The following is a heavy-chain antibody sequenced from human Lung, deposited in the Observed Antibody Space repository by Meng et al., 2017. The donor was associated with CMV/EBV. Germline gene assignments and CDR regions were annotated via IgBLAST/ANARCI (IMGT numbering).Heavy chain of an antibody. CDR2: ISISSGYK. D-gene: IGHD4-17*01. CDR1: GFIFSSYS. V-gene: IGHV3-21*01. Sequence: GGSLRLSCAASGFIFSSYSMNWVRQAPGKGLEWVSSISISSGYKNYADSVKGRFTISRDNAKNSLYLQMNSLRAEDTAVYYCARVPYGDYPYWGQGTLVTVSS. J-gene: IGHJ4*02. CDR3: ARVPYGDYPY.